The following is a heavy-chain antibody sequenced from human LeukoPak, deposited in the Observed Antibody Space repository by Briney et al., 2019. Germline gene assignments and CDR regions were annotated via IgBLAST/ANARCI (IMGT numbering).Heavy chain of an antibody. J-gene: IGHJ4*02. V-gene: IGHV3-48*03. D-gene: IGHD4-23*01. CDR2: ISSSGSTI. Sequence: PGGSLRLSCAASGFTFSSYEMNWVRQAPGKGLEWVSYISSSGSTIYYADSVKGRFTISRDNAKNSLYLQMNSLRAEDTAVYYCASGTYGGNSYSEYWGQGTLVTVSS. CDR1: GFTFSSYE. CDR3: ASGTYGGNSYSEY.